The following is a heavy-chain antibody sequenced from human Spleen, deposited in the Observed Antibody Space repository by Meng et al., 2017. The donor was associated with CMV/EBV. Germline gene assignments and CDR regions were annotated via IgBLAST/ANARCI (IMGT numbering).Heavy chain of an antibody. D-gene: IGHD3-9*01. CDR3: AKCGGADYDVLTGLDV. CDR2: ISTGSDYM. V-gene: IGHV3-21*01. Sequence: LSLTCAASGFSFSSHSMNWVRQAPGKGLEWVSSISTGSDYMYYADSVRGRFTISRDNAKNSLYLQMNSLRAEDTAVYYCAKCGGADYDVLTGLDVWGQGTTVTVSS. J-gene: IGHJ6*02. CDR1: GFSFSSHS.